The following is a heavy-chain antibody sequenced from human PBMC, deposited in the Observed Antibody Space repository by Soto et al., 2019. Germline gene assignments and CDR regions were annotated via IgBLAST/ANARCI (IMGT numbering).Heavy chain of an antibody. CDR1: GGSISSSSYY. CDR3: ARHEGGGGSWFDP. V-gene: IGHV4-39*01. Sequence: SETLSLTCTVSGGSISSSSYYWGWIRHPPGKGLEWIGSMYYSGNTYYNPSLKSRVTISVDTSKNQFSLKLSSVTAADTAVYYCARHEGGGGSWFDPWGKGTLVTVSS. D-gene: IGHD2-15*01. J-gene: IGHJ5*02. CDR2: MYYSGNT.